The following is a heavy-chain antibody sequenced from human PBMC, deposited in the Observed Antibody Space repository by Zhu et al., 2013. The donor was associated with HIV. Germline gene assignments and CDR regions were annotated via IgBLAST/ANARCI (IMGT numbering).Heavy chain of an antibody. V-gene: IGHV1-2*02. D-gene: IGHD3-3*01. CDR2: IKLDRGDT. J-gene: IGHJ6*02. CDR1: GHTFNDYY. CDR3: AGATIVGVVNYFYYTLDV. Sequence: QVHLVQSGAEVKTPGASVKVSCKASGHTFNDYYIHWIRQAPGQGLEWMGYIKLDRGDTNYAEKFEGRVTMTRDPSITTAHMELTGLMSDDTSVYYCAGATIVGVVNYFYYTLDVWGQGTTVTVSS.